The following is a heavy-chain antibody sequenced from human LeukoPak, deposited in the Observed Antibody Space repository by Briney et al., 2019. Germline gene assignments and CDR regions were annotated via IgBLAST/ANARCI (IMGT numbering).Heavy chain of an antibody. CDR2: IYSGGST. CDR1: GFTVSSNY. V-gene: IGHV3-66*04. J-gene: IGHJ3*02. D-gene: IGHD3-22*01. Sequence: GGSLRLSCAASGFTVSSNYMSWVRQAPGKGLEWVSFIYSGGSTHYADSVKGRFTISRDDSKNTLYLQMNSLRAEDTAVYYCAKLSYVADSSGYYLLAFDIWGQGTMVTVSS. CDR3: AKLSYVADSSGYYLLAFDI.